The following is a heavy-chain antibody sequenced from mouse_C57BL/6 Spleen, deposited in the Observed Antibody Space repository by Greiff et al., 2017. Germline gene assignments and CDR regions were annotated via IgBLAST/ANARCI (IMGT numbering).Heavy chain of an antibody. CDR2: IDPEDGET. V-gene: IGHV14-2*01. CDR1: GFNIKDYY. Sequence: VTLKESGAELVKPGASVKLSCTASGFNIKDYYMHWVKQRTEQGLEWIGRIDPEDGETKYAPKFQGKATITADTTSNTAYLQLSSLTSEDTAVYYCARMGDVLPWFAYWGQGTLVTVSA. CDR3: ARMGDVLPWFAY. J-gene: IGHJ3*01. D-gene: IGHD2-3*01.